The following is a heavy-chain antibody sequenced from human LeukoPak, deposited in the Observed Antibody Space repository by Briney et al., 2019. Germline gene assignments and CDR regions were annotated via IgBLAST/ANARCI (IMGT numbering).Heavy chain of an antibody. J-gene: IGHJ6*02. D-gene: IGHD3-16*01. V-gene: IGHV3-30*18. Sequence: PGRSLRLSCAASGFTFSSYGMHWVRQAPGKGLEWVAVISYDGSNKYNADSVKGRFTISRDNSKNTLYLQMNSLRAEDTAVYYCAKDLGGATGMDVWGQGTTVTVSS. CDR2: ISYDGSNK. CDR1: GFTFSSYG. CDR3: AKDLGGATGMDV.